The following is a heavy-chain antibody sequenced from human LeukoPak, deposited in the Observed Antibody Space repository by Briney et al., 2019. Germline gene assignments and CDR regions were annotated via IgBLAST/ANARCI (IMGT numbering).Heavy chain of an antibody. Sequence: PGGSLRLSCAASGFIFSTYDMHWVRQAPGKGLERVAVISRNGGIRYHADSVKGRFTISRDNSKDTLYLQMNSLRADDTAVYYCARHFTTGSIDHWGQGNLITVSS. CDR2: ISRNGGIR. D-gene: IGHD3-9*01. V-gene: IGHV3-30-3*01. J-gene: IGHJ4*02. CDR1: GFIFSTYD. CDR3: ARHFTTGSIDH.